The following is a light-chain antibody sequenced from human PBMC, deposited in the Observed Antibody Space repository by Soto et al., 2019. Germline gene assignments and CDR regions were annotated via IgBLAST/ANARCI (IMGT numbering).Light chain of an antibody. CDR2: GAS. V-gene: IGKV3-15*01. CDR1: QSVGTK. Sequence: EIVMTQSPAALSVSPGERANLSCRASQSVGTKLAWYQQTPGQAPRLLIYGASNRDTGVPARISGSGSGTEFTLTIASLQPEDFAVYYCQQYSSWLWTFGQGTKVDIK. J-gene: IGKJ1*01. CDR3: QQYSSWLWT.